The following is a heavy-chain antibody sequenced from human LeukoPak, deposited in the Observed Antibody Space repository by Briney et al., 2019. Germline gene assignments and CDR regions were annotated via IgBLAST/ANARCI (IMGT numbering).Heavy chain of an antibody. D-gene: IGHD2-15*01. CDR2: ISGSGGST. J-gene: IGHJ3*02. CDR3: AKALGAWSVVAATTAFDI. V-gene: IGHV3-23*01. CDR1: GITFRSYA. Sequence: GGSLRLSCAASGITFRSYAMSWVRQAPGKGLEWVSVISGSGGSTYYADSVKGRFTISRDNSKNTLYLQMNSLRAEDTAVYYCAKALGAWSVVAATTAFDIWGQGTMVIVSS.